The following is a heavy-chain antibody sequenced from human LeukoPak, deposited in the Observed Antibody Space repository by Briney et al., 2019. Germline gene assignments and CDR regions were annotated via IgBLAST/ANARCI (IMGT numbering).Heavy chain of an antibody. J-gene: IGHJ4*02. CDR1: GGSISSYY. CDR2: IYTSGST. Sequence: PSETLSFTCTVAGGSISSYYWSWIRQPAGKGLEWIGRIYTSGSTNYNPSPKSRVTMSVDTSKKQFSLKLSSVTAADTAVYYCARGTRYSGSYYAGGVDYWGQGTLVTVSS. V-gene: IGHV4-4*07. CDR3: ARGTRYSGSYYAGGVDY. D-gene: IGHD1-26*01.